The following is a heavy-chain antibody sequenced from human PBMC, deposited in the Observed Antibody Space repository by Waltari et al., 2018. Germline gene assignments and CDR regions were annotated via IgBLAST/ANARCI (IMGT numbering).Heavy chain of an antibody. V-gene: IGHV4-34*01. D-gene: IGHD2-21*01. Sequence: QVHLMQWGAGLLKPSKTLSLTCDVSGGSFSGYYWHWIRQPPGKGLAWVGEINDEGTAKYKSALKSRVTISLDMSKSQFSLTLTSVTAADAALYFCARGRATDSPNAFDVWGQGTNVTVSS. CDR1: GGSFSGYY. J-gene: IGHJ3*01. CDR2: INDEGTA. CDR3: ARGRATDSPNAFDV.